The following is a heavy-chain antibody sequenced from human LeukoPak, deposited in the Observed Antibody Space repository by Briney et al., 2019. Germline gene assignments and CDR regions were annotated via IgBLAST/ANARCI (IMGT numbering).Heavy chain of an antibody. D-gene: IGHD6-13*01. CDR3: AKGQIAAAGPTYFDY. CDR2: ISYDGSNK. J-gene: IGHJ4*02. V-gene: IGHV3-30*18. Sequence: GGSLRLSCADSGFTFSSYGMHWVRQAPGKGLEWVAVISYDGSNKYYADSVKGRFTISRDNSKNTLYLQMNSLRAEDTAVYYCAKGQIAAAGPTYFDYWGQGTLVTVSS. CDR1: GFTFSSYG.